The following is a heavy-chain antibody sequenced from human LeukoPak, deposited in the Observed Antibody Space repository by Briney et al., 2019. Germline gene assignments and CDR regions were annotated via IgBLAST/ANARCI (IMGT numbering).Heavy chain of an antibody. Sequence: GGSLRLSCAASGLTFSSYWMSWVRQAPGKGLEWVANIKEDGSEKYYVDSVKGRFTISRDNAKKSLYLQMNSLRAEDTAVYYCARRPGGYYDTNGILEYFDSWGQGTLVTVPS. CDR2: IKEDGSEK. V-gene: IGHV3-7*01. CDR3: ARRPGGYYDTNGILEYFDS. CDR1: GLTFSSYW. D-gene: IGHD3-22*01. J-gene: IGHJ4*02.